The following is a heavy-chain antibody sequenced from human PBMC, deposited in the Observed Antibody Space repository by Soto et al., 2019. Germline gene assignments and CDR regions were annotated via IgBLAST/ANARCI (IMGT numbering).Heavy chain of an antibody. CDR2: ISGSGGST. D-gene: IGHD1-26*01. Sequence: EVQLLESGGGLVQPGGSLRLSCAASGFTFSSYAMSWVRQAPGKGLEWVSAISGSGGSTYYADSVKGRFTISRDNSKNPLYLQMNSLRAEDTAVYYCAKLKWELLHGLDYLGQGTLVTVSS. CDR1: GFTFSSYA. CDR3: AKLKWELLHGLDY. V-gene: IGHV3-23*01. J-gene: IGHJ4*02.